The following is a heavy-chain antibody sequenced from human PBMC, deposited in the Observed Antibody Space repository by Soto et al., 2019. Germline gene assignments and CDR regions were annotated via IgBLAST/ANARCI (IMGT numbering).Heavy chain of an antibody. Sequence: EVQLVESGGGLVQPGGSLRLSCAASGFTFSSYSMNWVRQAPGKGLEWVSYISSSSSTIYYADSVKGRFTVSRDNXKSSRYLQMNSLRDEATAVYYCARDPGYSYGPFDYWGQGTLVTVSS. V-gene: IGHV3-48*02. CDR1: GFTFSSYS. D-gene: IGHD5-18*01. CDR2: ISSSSSTI. CDR3: ARDPGYSYGPFDY. J-gene: IGHJ4*02.